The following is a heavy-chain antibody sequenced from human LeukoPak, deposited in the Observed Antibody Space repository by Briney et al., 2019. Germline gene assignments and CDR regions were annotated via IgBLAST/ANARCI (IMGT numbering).Heavy chain of an antibody. CDR2: ISYNGSSK. CDR1: GFTFSNYA. D-gene: IGHD2-8*01. J-gene: IGHJ4*02. Sequence: PGGSLRLSCAASGFTFSNYAMHWVRQAPGKGLEWVAVISYNGSSKYYADSVKGRFTIPRDNSKDTVYLETNSLRGEDSAVYFCASGYFTKGVCYTGGFDYWGQGTLVTVSS. V-gene: IGHV3-30-3*01. CDR3: ASGYFTKGVCYTGGFDY.